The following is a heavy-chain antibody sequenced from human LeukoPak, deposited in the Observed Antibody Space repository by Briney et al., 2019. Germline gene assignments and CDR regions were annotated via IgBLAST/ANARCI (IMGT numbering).Heavy chain of an antibody. Sequence: PGGSLRLSCAASGFTFSSYAMHWVRQAPGKGLEWVAVISYDGSNKYCADSVKGRFTISRDNSKNTLYLQMNSLRAEDTAVYYCARDYSGTSVVAATCAGYWGQGTLVTVSS. CDR3: ARDYSGTSVVAATCAGY. D-gene: IGHD2-15*01. CDR2: ISYDGSNK. CDR1: GFTFSSYA. V-gene: IGHV3-30-3*01. J-gene: IGHJ4*02.